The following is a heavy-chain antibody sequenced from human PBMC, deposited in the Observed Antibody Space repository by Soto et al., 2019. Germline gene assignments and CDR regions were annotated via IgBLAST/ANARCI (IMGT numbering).Heavy chain of an antibody. CDR2: IVVGSGNT. Sequence: SVKVSCKASGFTFTSSAVQWVRQARGQRLEWIGWIVVGSGNTNYAQKFQERVTITRDMSTSTAYMELSSLRSEDTAVYYCAALSYYSDSSGNLDYWGQGTLVTVSS. D-gene: IGHD3-22*01. CDR3: AALSYYSDSSGNLDY. CDR1: GFTFTSSA. V-gene: IGHV1-58*01. J-gene: IGHJ4*02.